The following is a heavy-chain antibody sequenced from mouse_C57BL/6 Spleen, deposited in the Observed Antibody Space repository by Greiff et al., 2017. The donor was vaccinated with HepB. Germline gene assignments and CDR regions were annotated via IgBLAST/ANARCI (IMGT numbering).Heavy chain of an antibody. CDR2: INPNYGTT. Sequence: VQLQQSGPELVKPGASVKISCKASGYSFTDYNMNWVNQSNGKSLEWIGVINPNYGTTSYNQKFKGKATLTVDQSSSTGYMQLNSLTSEDSAVYYSSRACPTTVVATSYFDYWGQGTTLTVSS. CDR1: GYSFTDYN. V-gene: IGHV1-39*01. J-gene: IGHJ2*01. D-gene: IGHD1-1*01. CDR3: SRACPTTVVATSYFDY.